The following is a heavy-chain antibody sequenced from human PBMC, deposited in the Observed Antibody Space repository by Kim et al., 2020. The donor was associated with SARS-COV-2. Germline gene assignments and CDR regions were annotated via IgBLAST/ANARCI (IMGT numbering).Heavy chain of an antibody. CDR1: GFTFRNYA. Sequence: GGSLRLSCAASGFTFRNYALHWVRQAPGKGPEWLSVISYDGTNKYYADSVRGRFTISRDNSKDTLYLHINSLRIEDTGLYYCATDLAQWRASRYFYGMGVWGQGTTVTVSS. CDR3: ATDLAQWRASRYFYGMGV. V-gene: IGHV3-30-3*01. CDR2: ISYDGTNK. D-gene: IGHD6-19*01. J-gene: IGHJ6*01.